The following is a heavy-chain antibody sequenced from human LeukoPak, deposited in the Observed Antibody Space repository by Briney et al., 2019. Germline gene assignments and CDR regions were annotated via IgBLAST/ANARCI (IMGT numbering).Heavy chain of an antibody. Sequence: QPGGSLRLSCAASGNYWMHWVRQAPGKGLVWVSHINSDGSWTSYADSVKGRFTISKDNAKNTVYLQMNNLRAEDTAVYYCVSLYETYWGRGTLVTVSS. CDR1: GNYW. CDR3: VSLYETY. V-gene: IGHV3-74*01. J-gene: IGHJ4*02. D-gene: IGHD2/OR15-2a*01. CDR2: INSDGSWT.